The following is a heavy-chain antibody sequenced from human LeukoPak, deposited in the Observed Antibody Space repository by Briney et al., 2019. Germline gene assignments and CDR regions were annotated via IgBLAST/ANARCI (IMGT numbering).Heavy chain of an antibody. V-gene: IGHV4-31*03. J-gene: IGHJ4*02. Sequence: PSETLSLTCSVSGGAINSGHFWNWLRQTPGSGLKYLGYVSYTGITYYTPSLMSRVNMSVDTSKKQFSLTLTSVTAADTATYYCARGNDYFDYWGQGSLVTVSS. CDR2: VSYTGIT. CDR1: GGAINSGHF. D-gene: IGHD3-16*01. CDR3: ARGNDYFDY.